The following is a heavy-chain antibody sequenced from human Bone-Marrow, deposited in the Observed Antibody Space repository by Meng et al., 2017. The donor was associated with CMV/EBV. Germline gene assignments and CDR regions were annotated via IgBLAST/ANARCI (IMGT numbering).Heavy chain of an antibody. D-gene: IGHD2/OR15-2a*01. CDR2: IYLNDDK. CDR1: GFSLSTSGVG. CDR3: AHRNSMVRGGLLYSY. V-gene: IGHV2-5*01. J-gene: IGHJ4*02. Sequence: GFSLSTSGVGVGWSRQPPGKAQGWLALIYLNDDKRYSPSLKNRLTITKDTSKNQVVLTMTNMDPVDTATYYCAHRNSMVRGGLLYSYWGQGTLVTVSS.